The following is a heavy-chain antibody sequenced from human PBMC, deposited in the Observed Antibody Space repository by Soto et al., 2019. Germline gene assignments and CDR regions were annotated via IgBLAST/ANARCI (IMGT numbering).Heavy chain of an antibody. CDR3: ARGGYIVVVTATPGYGMDV. V-gene: IGHV1-69*01. Sequence: QVQLVQSGAEVKKPGSSVKVSCKASGGTFSSYAISWVRQAPGQGLEWMGGIIPIFGTANYAQKFQGRVTITADESTSAAYMELSSLTSEDTAVYYCARGGYIVVVTATPGYGMDVWGQGTTVTVSS. CDR1: GGTFSSYA. J-gene: IGHJ6*02. CDR2: IIPIFGTA. D-gene: IGHD2-21*02.